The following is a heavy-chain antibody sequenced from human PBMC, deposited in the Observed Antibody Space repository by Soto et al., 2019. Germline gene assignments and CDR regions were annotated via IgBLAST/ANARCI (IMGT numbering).Heavy chain of an antibody. D-gene: IGHD5-12*01. V-gene: IGHV3-23*01. Sequence: EVQLLESGGGLVQPGGSLRLSCAASGFTFSSYAMSWVRQAPGKGLEWVSAISGSGGSTYYADSVKGRFTISRDNSKNTLYLQMNSLRAEDTAVYYCAKGQWLRLGGHDAFDIWGQGTMVTVSS. CDR3: AKGQWLRLGGHDAFDI. J-gene: IGHJ3*02. CDR1: GFTFSSYA. CDR2: ISGSGGST.